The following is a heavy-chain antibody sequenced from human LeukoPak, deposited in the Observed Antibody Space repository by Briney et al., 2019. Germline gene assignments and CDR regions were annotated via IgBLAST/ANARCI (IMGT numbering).Heavy chain of an antibody. CDR2: ITASGGNT. Sequence: GRSLRLSCTASGFTFGDYAMSWVRQAPGKGLEWVSAITASGGNTYYADSVKGRFTISRDNSKNTLYLQVNSLRAEDTAVYYCAKGSASAPTSILWF. CDR1: GFTFGDYA. CDR3: AKGSASAPTSILWF. D-gene: IGHD3-3*01. J-gene: IGHJ5*01. V-gene: IGHV3-23*01.